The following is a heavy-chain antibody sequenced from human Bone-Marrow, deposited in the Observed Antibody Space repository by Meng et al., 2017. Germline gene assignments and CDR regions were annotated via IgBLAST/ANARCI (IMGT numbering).Heavy chain of an antibody. CDR2: ISSSSSYI. CDR3: ARTQRGIAAAGTWFDP. J-gene: IGHJ5*02. D-gene: IGHD6-13*01. Sequence: GESLKISCAASGFTFSSYWMSWVRQAPGKGLEWVSSISSSSSYIYYADSVKGRFTISRDNAKNSLYLQMNSLRAEDTAVYYCARTQRGIAAAGTWFDPWGQGTLVTVSS. V-gene: IGHV3-21*01. CDR1: GFTFSSYW.